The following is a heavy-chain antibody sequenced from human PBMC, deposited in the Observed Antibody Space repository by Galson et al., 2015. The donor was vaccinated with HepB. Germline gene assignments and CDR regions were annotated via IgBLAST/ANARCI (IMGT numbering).Heavy chain of an antibody. V-gene: IGHV1-69*01. J-gene: IGHJ6*03. D-gene: IGHD4-11*01. Sequence: ASGGTFTSYTINWVRQAPGQGLEWMGGIIPIFGTANYAQKYQGRVTITADESTSTVYMELSSLRSEDTAVYYCARDPGMTTYYYYYMDVWGKGTTVTVSS. CDR2: IIPIFGTA. CDR3: ARDPGMTTYYYYYMDV. CDR1: GGTFTSYT.